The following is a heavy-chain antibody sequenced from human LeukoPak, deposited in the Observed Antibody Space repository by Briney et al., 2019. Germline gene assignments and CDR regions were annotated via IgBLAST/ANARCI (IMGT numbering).Heavy chain of an antibody. CDR2: INPKSGGT. V-gene: IGHV1-2*02. CDR3: ARVPTLGIYYYYHYMDV. CDR1: GYTFTDYY. Sequence: ASVKVSCKTSGYTFTDYYMHWVRQAPGQGLEWMGWINPKSGGTNFAQKFQGRVTMTRDTSISTSYMELSRLRSDDTAVYYCARVPTLGIYYYYHYMDVWGKGTTVTVSS. D-gene: IGHD7-27*01. J-gene: IGHJ6*03.